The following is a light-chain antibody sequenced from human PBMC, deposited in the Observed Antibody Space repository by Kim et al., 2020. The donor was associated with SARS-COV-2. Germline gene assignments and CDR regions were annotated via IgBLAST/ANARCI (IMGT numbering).Light chain of an antibody. CDR1: QSVSSSY. V-gene: IGKV3-20*01. Sequence: EIVLTQSPGTLSLSPGERATLSCRASQSVSSSYLAWYQQKPGQAPRLLIYGASSRATGIQDRFSGSGSGTDFTLTISRLEPEDFAVYYCQQYGSSPPPFGQGTKLEI. J-gene: IGKJ2*01. CDR2: GAS. CDR3: QQYGSSPPP.